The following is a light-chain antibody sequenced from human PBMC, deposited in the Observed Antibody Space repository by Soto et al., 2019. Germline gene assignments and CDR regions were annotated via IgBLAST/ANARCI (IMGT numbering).Light chain of an antibody. V-gene: IGLV2-14*01. J-gene: IGLJ1*01. Sequence: QSALTQPASVSGSPGRSITISCTGTSSDVGGYNYVSWYQQHPGKVPKLMIYEVTNRPSGVSNRFSGSKSGNTASLTISGLQAEDEADYYCATWDDGLSAYVFGTGTKVTVL. CDR2: EVT. CDR3: ATWDDGLSAYV. CDR1: SSDVGGYNY.